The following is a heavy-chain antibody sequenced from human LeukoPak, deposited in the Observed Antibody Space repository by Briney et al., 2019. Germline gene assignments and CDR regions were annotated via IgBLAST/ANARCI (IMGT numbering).Heavy chain of an antibody. V-gene: IGHV3-21*01. D-gene: IGHD4-11*01. J-gene: IGHJ6*02. CDR3: ARVTTWPGDYYGMDV. CDR2: ISSSSYI. Sequence: GGSLRLSCAASGFTFSSYSMNWVRQAPGKGLEWVSSISSSSYIYYADSVKGRFTISRDNAKNSLYLQMSSLRAEDTAVYYCARVTTWPGDYYGMDVWGQGTTVTVSS. CDR1: GFTFSSYS.